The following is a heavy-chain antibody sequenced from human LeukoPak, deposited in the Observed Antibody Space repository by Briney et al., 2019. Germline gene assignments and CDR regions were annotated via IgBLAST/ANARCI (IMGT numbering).Heavy chain of an antibody. V-gene: IGHV3-23*01. D-gene: IGHD6-6*01. CDR3: AKGLAPRGQFDY. CDR2: ISGSGGST. CDR1: GFTVSSNY. Sequence: GGSLRLSCAASGFTVSSNYMSWVRQAPGKGLEWVSAISGSGGSTYYADSVKGRFTISRDNSKNTLYLQMNSLRAEDTAVYYCAKGLAPRGQFDYWGQGTLVTVSS. J-gene: IGHJ4*02.